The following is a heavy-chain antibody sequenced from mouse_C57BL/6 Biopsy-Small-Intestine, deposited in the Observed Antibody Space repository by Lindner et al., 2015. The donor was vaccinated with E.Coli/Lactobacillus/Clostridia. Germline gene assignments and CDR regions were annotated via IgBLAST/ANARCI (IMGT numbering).Heavy chain of an antibody. J-gene: IGHJ2*01. Sequence: VQLQESGGGLVQPKGSLKLSCAASGFSFNTYAMNWVRQAPGKGLEWVARIRSKSNNYATYYADSVKDRFTISRDDSESMLYLQMNNLKTEDTAMYYCVRSAGVFDYWGQGTTLTVSS. D-gene: IGHD4-1*01. CDR3: VRSAGVFDY. CDR2: IRSKSNNYAT. CDR1: GFSFNTYA. V-gene: IGHV10-1*01.